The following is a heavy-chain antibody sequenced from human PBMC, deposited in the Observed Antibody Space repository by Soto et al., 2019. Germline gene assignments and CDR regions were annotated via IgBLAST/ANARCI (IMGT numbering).Heavy chain of an antibody. CDR1: GGSISSGGYS. V-gene: IGHV4-31*03. J-gene: IGHJ6*02. CDR3: ARDFTDSSGPTLGMGV. Sequence: QVQLQKPGPGLVKPSQTLSLTCTVSGGSISSGGYSWSWIRQHPGKVLEWIGYIYYSGSTYYNPSLKSRVTISVDTSKRQFSPKLSSVTAADTAVYYCARDFTDSSGPTLGMGVWGQGTTVTVSS. D-gene: IGHD6-19*01. CDR2: IYYSGST.